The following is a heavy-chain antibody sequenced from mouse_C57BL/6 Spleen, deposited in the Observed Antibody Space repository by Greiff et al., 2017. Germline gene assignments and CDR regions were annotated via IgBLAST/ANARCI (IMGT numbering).Heavy chain of an antibody. CDR3: ARWGINAWFAY. V-gene: IGHV1-82*01. Sequence: VQLQQSGPELVKPGASVKISCKASGYAFSSSWMNWVKQRPGKGLEWIGRIYPGDGDTNYNGKFKGKATLTADKSSSTAYMQLSSLTSEDSAVYFCARWGINAWFAYWGQGTLVTVSA. J-gene: IGHJ3*01. CDR1: GYAFSSSW. CDR2: IYPGDGDT.